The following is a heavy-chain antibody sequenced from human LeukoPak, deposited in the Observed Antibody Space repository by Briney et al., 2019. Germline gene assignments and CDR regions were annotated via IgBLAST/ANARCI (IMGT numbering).Heavy chain of an antibody. D-gene: IGHD2-8*02. V-gene: IGHV3-30-3*01. J-gene: IGHJ4*02. CDR1: GFTFSNYA. CDR3: AREEYGGVYFDY. CDR2: MSYDGSNK. Sequence: PGGSPRLSCAASGFTFSNYAMHWVRQAPGKGLEWVAVMSYDGSNKYYADSVKGRFTISRDNSKRTLDLQMNSLRAEDTAVYHCAREEYGGVYFDYWGQGTLVTVSS.